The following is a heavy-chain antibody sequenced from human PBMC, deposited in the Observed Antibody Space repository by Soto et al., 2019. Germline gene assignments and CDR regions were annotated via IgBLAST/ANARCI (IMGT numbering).Heavy chain of an antibody. CDR3: AKDRLAGKFDY. V-gene: IGHV3-23*01. CDR1: GFTFNNYA. J-gene: IGHJ4*02. CDR2: ISATGGST. Sequence: PGGSLRLSCAASGFTFNNYAMNWVRQAPGKGLEWVATISATGGSTYYADSVKGRFTISRDNSKNTLYLQMNGLRVEDTAVYYCAKDRLAGKFDYWGKGTQVTVSS.